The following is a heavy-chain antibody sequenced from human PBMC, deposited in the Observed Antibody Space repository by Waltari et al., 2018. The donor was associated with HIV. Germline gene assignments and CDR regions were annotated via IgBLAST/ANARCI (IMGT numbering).Heavy chain of an antibody. V-gene: IGHV1-18*01. CDR1: GYTFTSYG. Sequence: QVQLVQSGSEVKKPGASVKVSCKTSGYTFTSYGISRVRQAPGQGLDWVGWISANNGNTHFAQKYQDRVTMTTDMSTSTAYMQLRSLRSDDTAVYYCARVGRGDQYDFWSASMTGGGDYWGQGTLVTVSS. CDR3: ARVGRGDQYDFWSASMTGGGDY. CDR2: ISANNGNT. D-gene: IGHD3-3*01. J-gene: IGHJ4*02.